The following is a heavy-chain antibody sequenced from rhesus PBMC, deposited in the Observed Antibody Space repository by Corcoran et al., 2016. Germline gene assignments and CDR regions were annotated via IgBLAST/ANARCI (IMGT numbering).Heavy chain of an antibody. Sequence: QVQLQQWGEGLVKPSETLSLTCAVYGGSISGYYYWSWIRQPPGKGLEWIWYIYGSGGGTNTNPSLKNRGTMSIDTSKNQFSLKLNSVTAADTAVYYCAREGTYGSSYYFDYWGQGVLVTVSS. CDR2: IYGSGGGT. CDR1: GGSISGYYY. J-gene: IGHJ4*01. D-gene: IGHD4-29*01. V-gene: IGHV4-73*01. CDR3: AREGTYGSSYYFDY.